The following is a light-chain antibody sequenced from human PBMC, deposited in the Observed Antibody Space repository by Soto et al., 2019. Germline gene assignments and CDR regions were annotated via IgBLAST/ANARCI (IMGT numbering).Light chain of an antibody. CDR1: HSLLQSNGYNY. J-gene: IGKJ1*01. Sequence: VMTQSPLSLPFTPGEPASISCRSSHSLLQSNGYNYVHWYLQKPGQSPQLLIYLGFNRASGVPDRFSGSGSGTDFTLRISRVEDEDVGVYYCMQDLQDPSMFGQGTKVDIK. CDR2: LGF. V-gene: IGKV2-28*01. CDR3: MQDLQDPSM.